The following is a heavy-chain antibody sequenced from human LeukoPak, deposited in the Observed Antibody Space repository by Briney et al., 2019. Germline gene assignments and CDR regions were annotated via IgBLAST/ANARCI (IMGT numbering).Heavy chain of an antibody. V-gene: IGHV5-51*01. Sequence: GESLKISCKGSGYSFTNYWIGWVRQMPGKGLEWMGIIYPGDSDTRYSPSFQGQVTISADKSISTAYLQWSSLKASDTAMYYCARHVGPYYYDSSGYGAFDIWGQGTMVTVSS. CDR2: IYPGDSDT. CDR3: ARHVGPYYYDSSGYGAFDI. J-gene: IGHJ3*02. CDR1: GYSFTNYW. D-gene: IGHD3-22*01.